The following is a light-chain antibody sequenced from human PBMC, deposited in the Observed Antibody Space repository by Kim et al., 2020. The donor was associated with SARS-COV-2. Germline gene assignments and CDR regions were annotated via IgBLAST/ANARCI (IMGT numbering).Light chain of an antibody. J-gene: IGKJ2*01. CDR1: QTVLYNSNNKNY. Sequence: RATINCKSSQTVLYNSNNKNYLAWYQQKPGQPPRLLIYWASTRESGVPDRFSGSGSGTDFTLTISSLLAEDVAVYYCQQYYSTPYTFGLGTKLEI. CDR3: QQYYSTPYT. CDR2: WAS. V-gene: IGKV4-1*01.